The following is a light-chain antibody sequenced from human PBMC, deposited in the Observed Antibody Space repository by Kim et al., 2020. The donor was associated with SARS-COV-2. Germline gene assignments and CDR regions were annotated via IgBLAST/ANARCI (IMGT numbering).Light chain of an antibody. CDR1: QSISSS. CDR3: LQYNTYSWT. Sequence: ASVGDRVAITCRASQSISSSLAWYQQHPGRAPKLLIYKASSLEIGVASRFSGSGSGTEFTLTISSLQPDDFATYYCLQYNTYSWTFGQGTKVDIK. CDR2: KAS. J-gene: IGKJ1*01. V-gene: IGKV1-5*03.